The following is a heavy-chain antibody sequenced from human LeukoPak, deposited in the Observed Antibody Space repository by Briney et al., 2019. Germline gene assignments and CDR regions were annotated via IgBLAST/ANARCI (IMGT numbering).Heavy chain of an antibody. CDR2: IYNTWYT. V-gene: IGHV4-61*02. CDR1: GGSYSSSGYY. CDR3: ARDFSVRFFDSSGYSEYFYMDV. J-gene: IGHJ6*03. Sequence: SETLSLTCTVSGGSYSSSGYYWGWVRQPAGKGLEWIGRIYNTWYTTYNPSLKSRLTMSLDTSKNHFSLNLTSVTAADTAVYYCARDFSVRFFDSSGYSEYFYMDVWGKGTTVTVSS. D-gene: IGHD3-22*01.